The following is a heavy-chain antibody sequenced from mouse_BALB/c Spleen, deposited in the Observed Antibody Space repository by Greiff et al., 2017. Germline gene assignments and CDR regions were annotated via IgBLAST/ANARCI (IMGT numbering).Heavy chain of an antibody. V-gene: IGHV5-6-3*01. CDR2: INSNGGST. CDR3: ARDHYGGAWFAY. D-gene: IGHD1-2*01. Sequence: EVQVVESGGGLVQPGGSLKLSCAASGFTFSSYGMSWVRQTPDKRLELVATINSNGGSTYYPDSVKGRFTISRDNAKNTLYLQMSSLKSEDTAMYYCARDHYGGAWFAYWGQGTLVTVSA. J-gene: IGHJ3*01. CDR1: GFTFSSYG.